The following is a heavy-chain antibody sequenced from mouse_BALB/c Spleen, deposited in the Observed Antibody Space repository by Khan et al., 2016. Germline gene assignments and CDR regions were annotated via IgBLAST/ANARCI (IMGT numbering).Heavy chain of an antibody. CDR1: AFNIKDTY. V-gene: IGHV14-3*02. CDR3: ASRGPKYFYGSSFGY. J-gene: IGHJ2*01. CDR2: VDPANGNT. Sequence: VQLKQSGAELVKPGASVKLSCTASAFNIKDTYMHWVKQRPEQGLEWIGRVDPANGNTNYDPKFQGKATITADTSSNTAYLQLSSLTSEDTAVYYCASRGPKYFYGSSFGYWGQGTTLTASS. D-gene: IGHD1-1*01.